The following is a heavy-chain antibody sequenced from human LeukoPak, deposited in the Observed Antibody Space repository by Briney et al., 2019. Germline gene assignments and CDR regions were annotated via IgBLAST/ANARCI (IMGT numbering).Heavy chain of an antibody. CDR2: IHYSGST. D-gene: IGHD4-11*01. Sequence: SETLSLTCIVSGGSISRYNWTWIRQPPGKGLEWIGYIHYSGSTNYNPSLKSRVTILADTSKNQFSLKLSSVTAADTAVYYCARSYSNYGFDYWGQGTLVTVSS. V-gene: IGHV4-59*12. CDR1: GGSISRYN. CDR3: ARSYSNYGFDY. J-gene: IGHJ4*02.